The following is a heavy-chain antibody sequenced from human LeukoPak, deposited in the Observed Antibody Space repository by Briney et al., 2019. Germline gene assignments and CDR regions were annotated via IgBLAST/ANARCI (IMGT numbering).Heavy chain of an antibody. CDR1: GFIVSTNY. V-gene: IGHV3-53*01. Sequence: GGSLRLSCAASGFIVSTNYMSWVRQAPGKGLEWVSVIYSGGAIHYADSVKGRFTISRDNSKNTLYLQVNSLRAEDTAMYYCARGHSSGNPDPFDYWGQGTLVIVSS. J-gene: IGHJ4*02. CDR3: ARGHSSGNPDPFDY. CDR2: IYSGGAI. D-gene: IGHD6-19*01.